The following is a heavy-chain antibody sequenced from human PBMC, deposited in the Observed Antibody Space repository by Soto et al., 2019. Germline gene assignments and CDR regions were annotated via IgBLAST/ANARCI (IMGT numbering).Heavy chain of an antibody. V-gene: IGHV3-30*03. Sequence: GGSLRLSCAASGFTFSSYGMHWVRQAPGKGLEWVAVISYDGSNKYYADSVKGRFTISRDNSKNTLYLQMNSLRAEDTAVYYCARIGEGELRPYYYYGMDVWGQGTTVTVSS. CDR2: ISYDGSNK. J-gene: IGHJ6*02. CDR1: GFTFSSYG. CDR3: ARIGEGELRPYYYYGMDV. D-gene: IGHD1-7*01.